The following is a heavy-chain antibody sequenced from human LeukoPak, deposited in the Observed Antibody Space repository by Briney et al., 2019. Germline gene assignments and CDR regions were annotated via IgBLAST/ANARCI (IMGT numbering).Heavy chain of an antibody. CDR3: ARDRWVDYGDYDY. CDR2: INPNSGGT. Sequence: GASVKVSCKASGYTFTGYYMHWVRQAPGQGLEWMGWINPNSGGTNYAQKFQGRVTMTRDTSISTAYMELSRLRSDDTAVYYCARDRWVDYGDYDYWGQGTLVTVSS. V-gene: IGHV1-2*02. D-gene: IGHD4-17*01. J-gene: IGHJ4*02. CDR1: GYTFTGYY.